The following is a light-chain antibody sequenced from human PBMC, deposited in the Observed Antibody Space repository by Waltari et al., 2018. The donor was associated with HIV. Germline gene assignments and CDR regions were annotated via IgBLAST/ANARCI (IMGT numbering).Light chain of an antibody. J-gene: IGLJ2*01. CDR1: SSDVCGHDY. V-gene: IGLV2-11*01. CDR3: CSYAGGSTL. Sequence: QSALTQPRSVSGSPGQSVTISCTRTSSDVCGHDYVSWFQQHPGKAPKLLVYDVTKRPSGVPNRFSGSKSGSTASLTISGLQAEDQGDYYCCSYAGGSTLFGGGTKLTVL. CDR2: DVT.